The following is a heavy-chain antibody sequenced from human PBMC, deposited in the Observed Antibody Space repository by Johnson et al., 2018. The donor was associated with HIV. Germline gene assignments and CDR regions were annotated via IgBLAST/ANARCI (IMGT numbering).Heavy chain of an antibody. V-gene: IGHV3-66*02. D-gene: IGHD6-13*01. CDR2: IYGGGTT. Sequence: VQLVESGGGVVQPGRSLRLSCAASGFTVSSNYMSWVRQAPGKGLEWVSLIYGGGTTYYADSVKGRFTISRDNAKNSLYLQMNSLRAEDTALYYCAGYSSSWYDAFDIWGQGTMVTVSS. CDR1: GFTVSSNY. CDR3: AGYSSSWYDAFDI. J-gene: IGHJ3*02.